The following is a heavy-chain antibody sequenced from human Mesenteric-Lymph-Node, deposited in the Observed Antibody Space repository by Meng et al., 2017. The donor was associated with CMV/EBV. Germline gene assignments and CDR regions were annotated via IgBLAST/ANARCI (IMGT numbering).Heavy chain of an antibody. CDR3: AREAYYYDTSGYPRGNYFDY. J-gene: IGHJ4*01. Sequence: GESLKISCAASGFTFSSYSMHWVRQAPGKGLEWVAVIWYDGSNKYYADSVKGRFTISRDNSKNTLYLQMNSLRAEDTAVYYCAREAYYYDTSGYPRGNYFDYWGQGTLVTVSS. D-gene: IGHD3-22*01. V-gene: IGHV3-33*08. CDR1: GFTFSSYS. CDR2: IWYDGSNK.